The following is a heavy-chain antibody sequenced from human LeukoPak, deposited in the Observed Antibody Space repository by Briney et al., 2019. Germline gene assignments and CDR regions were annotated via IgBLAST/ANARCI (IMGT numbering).Heavy chain of an antibody. CDR2: IYPGDSDP. J-gene: IGHJ4*02. CDR3: ARSGEGCFDY. CDR1: GYSFTSYW. D-gene: IGHD1-14*01. Sequence: GESLKISCKGSGYSFTSYWIGWVGQMPGKGLEGMGIIYPGDSDPRNSPSFQGQVTISADKPISTAYLQWSSLKASDTAMYYCARSGEGCFDYWGQGTLVTVSS. V-gene: IGHV5-51*04.